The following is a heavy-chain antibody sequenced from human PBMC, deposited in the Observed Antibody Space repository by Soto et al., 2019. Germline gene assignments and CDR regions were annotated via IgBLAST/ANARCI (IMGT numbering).Heavy chain of an antibody. CDR2: IYYSGST. Sequence: QLQLQESGPGLVKPSETLSLTCTVSGGSISSSSYYWGWIRQPPGKGLEWIGSIYYSGSTYYNPSLKSRVTISVDTSKNQCSLKLSSVTAADTAVYYCARLFYRGRVDYWGQGTLVTVSS. D-gene: IGHD4-4*01. J-gene: IGHJ4*02. CDR3: ARLFYRGRVDY. V-gene: IGHV4-39*01. CDR1: GGSISSSSYY.